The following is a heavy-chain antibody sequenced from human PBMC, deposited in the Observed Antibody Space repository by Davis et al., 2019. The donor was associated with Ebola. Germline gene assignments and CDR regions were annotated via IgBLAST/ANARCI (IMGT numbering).Heavy chain of an antibody. CDR1: GGSISSYY. CDR3: ARRGTMIVRGTYYYYDMDV. D-gene: IGHD3-22*01. V-gene: IGHV4-59*01. J-gene: IGHJ6*02. CDR2: IYYSGST. Sequence: SETLSLTCTVSGGSISSYYWSWIRQPPGKGLEWIGYIYYSGSTNYNPSLKSRVTISVDTSKNQFSLKLSSVTAADTAVYYCARRGTMIVRGTYYYYDMDVWGQGTTVTVSS.